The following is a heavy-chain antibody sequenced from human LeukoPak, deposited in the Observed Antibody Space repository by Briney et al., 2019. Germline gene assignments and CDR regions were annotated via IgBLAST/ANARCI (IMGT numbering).Heavy chain of an antibody. D-gene: IGHD6-6*01. CDR2: INTDGSST. J-gene: IGHJ4*02. V-gene: IGHV3-74*01. CDR1: GLTFSSYW. CDR3: ARSGGSSSLGY. Sequence: GGSLRLSCAASGLTFSSYWMHWVRQAPGKGLVWVSHINTDGSSTTYADSVKGRFTISRDNAKNTLYLQMNSLRAEDTAVYYCARSGGSSSLGYWGQGTLVTVSS.